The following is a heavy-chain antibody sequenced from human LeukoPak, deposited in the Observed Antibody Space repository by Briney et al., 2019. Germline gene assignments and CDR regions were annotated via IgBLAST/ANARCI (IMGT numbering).Heavy chain of an antibody. Sequence: PGRSLRLSCAASGFTFSSYGMHWVRQAPGKGLEWVAVISYDGSNKYYADSVMGRFTISRDNSKNTLYLQMNSLRAEDTAVYYCAKEIFSPRHGMDVWGKGTTVTVSS. CDR2: ISYDGSNK. CDR1: GFTFSSYG. V-gene: IGHV3-30*18. CDR3: AKEIFSPRHGMDV. J-gene: IGHJ6*04. D-gene: IGHD2-15*01.